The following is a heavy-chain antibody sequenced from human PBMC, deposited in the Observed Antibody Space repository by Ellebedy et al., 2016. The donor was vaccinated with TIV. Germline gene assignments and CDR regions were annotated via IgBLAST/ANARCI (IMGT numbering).Heavy chain of an antibody. CDR2: INPDGSDT. CDR3: ARDQPNPDY. Sequence: GESLKISCAASGFIFSAYHMTWVRQAPGKGLEWVANINPDGSDTYHVDSVKGRFTMSSDNAKNTLYLQMNSLRAEDTAVYYCARDQPNPDYWGQGTLVTVSS. CDR1: GFIFSAYH. J-gene: IGHJ4*02. V-gene: IGHV3-7*03. D-gene: IGHD2-2*01.